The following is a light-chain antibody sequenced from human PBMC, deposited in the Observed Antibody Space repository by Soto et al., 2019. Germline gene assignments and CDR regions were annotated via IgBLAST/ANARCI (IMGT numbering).Light chain of an antibody. V-gene: IGKV3-15*01. CDR2: GAS. J-gene: IGKJ1*01. CDR1: QSVNSN. CDR3: QQYNNWPRT. Sequence: EIVMTQSRATLSVSPGERATLSCRASQSVNSNLAWYQQKPGQAPRLLIYGASTRATGIPARFSGSGSGTEFTLTISSLQSEDFAVYYCQQYNNWPRTFGQGTKVDI.